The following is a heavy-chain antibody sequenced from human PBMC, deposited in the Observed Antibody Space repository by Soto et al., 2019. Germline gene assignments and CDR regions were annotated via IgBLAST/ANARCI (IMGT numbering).Heavy chain of an antibody. Sequence: PTLVNPKQTLTLTFSFSGFSLIAILVAGGWIRQPPEKALEWLALIFWDDDRRYSPSLKSRLTITKDTSKNQVVLTLTNMDPVDTATYYCAHMLTGTGGHFDHWGQGTLVTVS. J-gene: IGHJ4*02. CDR2: IFWDDDR. CDR1: GFSLIAILVA. V-gene: IGHV2-5*02. D-gene: IGHD2-8*02. CDR3: AHMLTGTGGHFDH.